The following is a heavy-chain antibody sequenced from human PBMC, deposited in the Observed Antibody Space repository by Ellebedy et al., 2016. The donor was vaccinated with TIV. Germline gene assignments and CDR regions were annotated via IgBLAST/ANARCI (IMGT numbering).Heavy chain of an antibody. J-gene: IGHJ6*02. CDR2: RDQGGNAK. Sequence: GESLKISCAASGFIFSDCWMTWVRQAPGKGLEFVANRDQGGNAKHSVDSVKRRFTISRDNSKNSLFMHMTNLRAEDTAVYYCARTGYGYHGMDVWGQGTTVSVSS. V-gene: IGHV3-7*03. CDR3: ARTGYGYHGMDV. CDR1: GFIFSDCW. D-gene: IGHD5-12*01.